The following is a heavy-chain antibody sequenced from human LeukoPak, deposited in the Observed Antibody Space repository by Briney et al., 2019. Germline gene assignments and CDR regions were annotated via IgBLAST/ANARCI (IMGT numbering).Heavy chain of an antibody. V-gene: IGHV3-23*01. Sequence: GGSLRLSCAASGFTVSSNYMSWVRQAPGKGLEWVSAISGSGGSTYYADSVKGRFTISRDNSKNTLYLQMNSLRAEDTAVYYCAKDPNYYDSSGMYYFDYWGQGTLVTVSS. CDR1: GFTVSSNY. CDR3: AKDPNYYDSSGMYYFDY. D-gene: IGHD3-22*01. CDR2: ISGSGGST. J-gene: IGHJ4*02.